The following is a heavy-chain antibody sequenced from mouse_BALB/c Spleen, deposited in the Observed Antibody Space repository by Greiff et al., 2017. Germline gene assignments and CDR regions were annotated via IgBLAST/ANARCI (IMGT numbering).Heavy chain of an antibody. CDR1: GFNIKDTY. CDR2: IDPANGNT. Sequence: EVQLQESGAELVKPGASVKLSCTASGFNIKDTYMHWVKQRPEQGLEWIGRIDPANGNTKYDPKFQGKATITADTSSNTAYLQLSSLTSEDTAVYYCARYGNYEAMDYWGQGTSVTVSS. J-gene: IGHJ4*01. V-gene: IGHV14-3*02. D-gene: IGHD2-1*01. CDR3: ARYGNYEAMDY.